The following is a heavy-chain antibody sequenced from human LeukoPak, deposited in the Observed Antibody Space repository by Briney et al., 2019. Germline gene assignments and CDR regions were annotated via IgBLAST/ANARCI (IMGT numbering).Heavy chain of an antibody. CDR1: GFTFSSYA. J-gene: IGHJ5*02. V-gene: IGHV3-23*01. CDR3: AKLRYCSGGSCYGFDP. Sequence: GGSLRLSCAASGFTFSSYAMSWVRQAPGKGLEWVSAISGSGGSTYYADSVKGRFTISSVNSKNTLYLQMNSLRAEDTAVYYCAKLRYCSGGSCYGFDPWGQGTLVTVSS. D-gene: IGHD2-15*01. CDR2: ISGSGGST.